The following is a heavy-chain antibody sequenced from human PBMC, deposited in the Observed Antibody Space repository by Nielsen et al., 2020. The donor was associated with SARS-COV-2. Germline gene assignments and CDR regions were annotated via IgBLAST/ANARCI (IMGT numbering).Heavy chain of an antibody. CDR2: ITASGDYT. CDR1: GFTFTSYA. CDR3: AKRSGYGSGSILY. D-gene: IGHD3-10*01. Sequence: PGGSLRLSCAASGFTFTSYAMAWVRRAPGKGLEWVSTITASGDYTYYADSVKGRFTISRDISQNTLYLQMNSLRAEDTAVYYCAKRSGYGSGSILYWGQGTLVTVSS. J-gene: IGHJ4*02. V-gene: IGHV3-23*01.